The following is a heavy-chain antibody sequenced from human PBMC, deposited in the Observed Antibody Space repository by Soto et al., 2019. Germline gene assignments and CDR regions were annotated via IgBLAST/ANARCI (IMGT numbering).Heavy chain of an antibody. V-gene: IGHV3-9*01. CDR2: XSWNSGSI. D-gene: IGHD2-15*01. J-gene: IGHJ4*01. Sequence: SPRLSCAASGFTFNDYAMHWVRQAPGKGRXGVSGXSWNSGSIGYXXSVEGRFXXSRENAKNSLYLKMNSMRAEDTALYYCEKDAAHYCSGGSCYYFDYWG. CDR3: EKDAAHYCSGGSCYYFDY. CDR1: GFTFNDYA.